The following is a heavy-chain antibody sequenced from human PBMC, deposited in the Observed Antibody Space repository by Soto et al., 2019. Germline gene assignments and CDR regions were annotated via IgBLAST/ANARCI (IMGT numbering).Heavy chain of an antibody. CDR2: ISSSSSYI. CDR1: GFTFSSYS. J-gene: IGHJ5*02. Sequence: GGSLRLSCAASGFTFSSYSMNWVRQAPGKGLEWVSSISSSSSYIYYADSVKGRFTISRDNAKNSLYLQMNSLRAEDTAVYYCARDEYSSSYFTYNWFDPWGQGTLVTVSS. CDR3: ARDEYSSSYFTYNWFDP. V-gene: IGHV3-21*01. D-gene: IGHD6-6*01.